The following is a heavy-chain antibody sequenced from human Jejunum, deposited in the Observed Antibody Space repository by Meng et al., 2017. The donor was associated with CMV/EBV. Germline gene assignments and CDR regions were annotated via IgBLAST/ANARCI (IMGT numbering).Heavy chain of an antibody. D-gene: IGHD3-10*01. V-gene: IGHV1-18*01. CDR1: TFNNDG. J-gene: IGHJ6*02. Sequence: TFNNDGITWVRPAPGQGLQWMGWISGYNGNTNYAQKFQGRVTLTREISTSTAYMELRSLRSDDTAVYYCARGLVRFGEHTDAMDVWGPGTTVTVSS. CDR2: ISGYNGNT. CDR3: ARGLVRFGEHTDAMDV.